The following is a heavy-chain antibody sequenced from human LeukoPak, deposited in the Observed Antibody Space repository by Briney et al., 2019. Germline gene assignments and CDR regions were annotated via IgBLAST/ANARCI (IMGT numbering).Heavy chain of an antibody. Sequence: PGRSLRLSCAASGFTFRSYAMHWVRQAPGKGLEWVAVISYNGNNKYYADSVKGRFTISRDNSKNTLYLQMNSLRAEDTAVYYCAKASYFHGSGSYFPFDYWGQGTLVTVSS. CDR2: ISYNGNNK. V-gene: IGHV3-30-3*01. CDR1: GFTFRSYA. CDR3: AKASYFHGSGSYFPFDY. D-gene: IGHD3-10*01. J-gene: IGHJ4*02.